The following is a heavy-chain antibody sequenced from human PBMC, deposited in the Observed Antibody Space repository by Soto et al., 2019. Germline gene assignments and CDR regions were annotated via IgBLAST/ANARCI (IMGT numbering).Heavy chain of an antibody. V-gene: IGHV1-18*01. CDR1: GYTFTSYG. D-gene: IGHD6-13*01. J-gene: IGHJ4*02. CDR2: ISTYNGNT. Sequence: ASVQVSCKAAGYTFTSYGITWVRQAPGQGLEWMGWISTYNGNTNYAQKFQGRVTMTTDTSTSTAYMELRSLRSDDTAVYYCARDPGSSIWYASDYWGQGTLVTVSS. CDR3: ARDPGSSIWYASDY.